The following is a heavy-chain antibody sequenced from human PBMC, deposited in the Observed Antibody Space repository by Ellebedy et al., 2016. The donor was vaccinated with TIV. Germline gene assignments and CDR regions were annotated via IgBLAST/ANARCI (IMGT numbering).Heavy chain of an antibody. V-gene: IGHV3-30-3*01. J-gene: IGHJ4*02. CDR2: ISYDGSNK. Sequence: PGGSLRLSCAASGFTFSSYAMHWVRQAPGKGLEWVAVISYDGSNKYYADSVKGRFTISRDNSKNTLYLQMNSLRAEDTAVYYCARDFEVCGGDCYRDYWGQGTLVTISS. D-gene: IGHD2-21*02. CDR3: ARDFEVCGGDCYRDY. CDR1: GFTFSSYA.